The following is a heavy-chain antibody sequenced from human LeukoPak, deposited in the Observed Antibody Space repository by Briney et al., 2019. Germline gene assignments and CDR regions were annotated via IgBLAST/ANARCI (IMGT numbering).Heavy chain of an antibody. D-gene: IGHD1-26*01. V-gene: IGHV4-59*12. CDR3: ARVVGGGSHRTPSIDY. J-gene: IGHJ4*02. CDR2: IYYSGST. CDR1: GGSISNYY. Sequence: SETLSLTCTVSGGSISNYYWSWIRQPPGKGLEWIGYIYYSGSTNYNPSLKSRVTISVDTSKNQFSLKLSSVTAADTAVYYCARVVGGGSHRTPSIDYWGQGTLVTVSS.